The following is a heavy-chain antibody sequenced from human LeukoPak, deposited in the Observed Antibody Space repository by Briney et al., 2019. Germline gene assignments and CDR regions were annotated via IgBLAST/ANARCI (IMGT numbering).Heavy chain of an antibody. Sequence: AETLSLTCAVYGGSFRGYYWSWIRQPPGKGLEWIGEINHSGSTNYNPSLKSRVTISLDTSMKKFSLKLNSVTAADAAVYYCASTERCSTTCPLDYWGQGTLVTVSS. D-gene: IGHD2-2*01. V-gene: IGHV4-34*01. CDR1: GGSFRGYY. CDR3: ASTERCSTTCPLDY. CDR2: INHSGST. J-gene: IGHJ4*02.